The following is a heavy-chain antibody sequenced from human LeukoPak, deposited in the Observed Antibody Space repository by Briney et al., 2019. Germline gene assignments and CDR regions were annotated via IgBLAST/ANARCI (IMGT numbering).Heavy chain of an antibody. J-gene: IGHJ3*02. CDR3: SRGGGSDSSPRINAFDI. CDR2: FYYRATVFNSGST. D-gene: IGHD3-22*01. CDR1: GGSISIDNYY. V-gene: IGHV4-39*07. Sequence: SETLSPTCTVSGGSISIDNYYWAWLRQPPGKGLEWIGTFYYRATVFNSGSTYYNPSLKSRVTISLDTSNNQFSLRLSSVTAADTAVYYCSRGGGSDSSPRINAFDIWGQGTMLTVSS.